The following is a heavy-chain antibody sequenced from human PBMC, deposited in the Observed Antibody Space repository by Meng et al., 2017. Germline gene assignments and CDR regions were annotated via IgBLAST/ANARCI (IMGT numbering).Heavy chain of an antibody. CDR1: GFTFSSYW. Sequence: GESLKISCAASGFTFSSYWMSWVRQAPGKGLEWVANIKQDGSEKYYVDPVKGRFTISRDNAKNSLYPHTNSLRAEDTAVYYCARDRGQYCSGGSCNSGKNFDYWGQGTLVTVSS. CDR2: IKQDGSEK. CDR3: ARDRGQYCSGGSCNSGKNFDY. J-gene: IGHJ4*02. V-gene: IGHV3-7*01. D-gene: IGHD2-15*01.